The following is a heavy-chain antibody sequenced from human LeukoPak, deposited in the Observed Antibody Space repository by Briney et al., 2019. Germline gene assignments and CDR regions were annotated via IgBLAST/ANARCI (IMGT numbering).Heavy chain of an antibody. J-gene: IGHJ4*02. CDR2: INHSGST. Sequence: ASETLSLTCAVYGGSFSGYYWSWIRQPPGKGLEWIGEINHSGSTNYNPSLKSRVTISVDTSKNQFSLKLSSVTAADTAVYYCGRGGWNYGIAYWGQGTLVTVSS. D-gene: IGHD1-7*01. CDR3: GRGGWNYGIAY. V-gene: IGHV4-34*01. CDR1: GGSFSGYY.